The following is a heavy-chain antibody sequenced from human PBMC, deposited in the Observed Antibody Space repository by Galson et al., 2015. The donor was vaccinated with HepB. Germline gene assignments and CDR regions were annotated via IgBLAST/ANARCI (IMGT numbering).Heavy chain of an antibody. D-gene: IGHD3-3*01. V-gene: IGHV3-48*01. CDR3: ARGLYDFWSGYYNDYYYYGMDV. J-gene: IGHJ6*02. Sequence: SLRLSCAASGFTFSSYSMNWVRQAPGKGLEWVSYISSSSSTIYYADSVKGRFTISRDNSKNMLYLQMNRLRAEDTALYYCARGLYDFWSGYYNDYYYYGMDVWFQGTTVTVSS. CDR2: ISSSSSTI. CDR1: GFTFSSYS.